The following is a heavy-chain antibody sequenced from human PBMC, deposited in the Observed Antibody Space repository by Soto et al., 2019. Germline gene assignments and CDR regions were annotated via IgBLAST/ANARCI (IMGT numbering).Heavy chain of an antibody. V-gene: IGHV4-34*01. CDR1: GGSFSGYY. Sequence: XGTLSLTGAVYGGSFSGYYWSWIRQPPGKGLEWIGEINHSGSTNYNPSLKSRVTISVDTSKNQFSLKLSSVTAADTAVYYCARGRRGAAAGRCYFDYCGQGTLVTVSS. CDR2: INHSGST. D-gene: IGHD6-13*01. J-gene: IGHJ4*02. CDR3: ARGRRGAAAGRCYFDY.